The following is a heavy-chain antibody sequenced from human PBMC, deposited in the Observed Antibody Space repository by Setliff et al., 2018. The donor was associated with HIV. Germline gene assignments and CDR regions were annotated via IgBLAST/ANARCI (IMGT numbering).Heavy chain of an antibody. J-gene: IGHJ6*03. CDR3: ARVPLGSGWFYYYYMDV. Sequence: ETLRLSCAPSGFTVSSNYMTWVRQAPGRGLEWVSVIYSNANTLYADSVKGRFTISRDNAKNSLYLQMNSLRAEDTAVYYCARVPLGSGWFYYYYMDVWGKGTTVTVSS. CDR1: GFTVSSNY. V-gene: IGHV3-66*01. CDR2: IYSNANT. D-gene: IGHD6-19*01.